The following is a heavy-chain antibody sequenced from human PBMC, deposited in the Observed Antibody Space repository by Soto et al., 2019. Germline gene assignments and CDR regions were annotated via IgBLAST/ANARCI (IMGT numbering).Heavy chain of an antibody. CDR2: IYYSGST. CDR1: GGSISSSSYY. CDR3: ARENTASWSGGWFDP. Sequence: PSETLSLTCTVSGGSISSSSYYWGWIRQPPGKGLEWIGSIYYSGSTYYNPSLKSRVTISVDTSKNQFSLKLIGLTSDDTAVYFCARENTASWSGGWFDPWGQGTLVTVSS. V-gene: IGHV4-39*07. D-gene: IGHD6-13*01. J-gene: IGHJ5*02.